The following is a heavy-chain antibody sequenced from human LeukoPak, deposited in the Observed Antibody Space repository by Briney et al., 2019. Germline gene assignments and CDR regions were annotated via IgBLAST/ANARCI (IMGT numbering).Heavy chain of an antibody. V-gene: IGHV3-30-3*01. J-gene: IGHJ4*02. CDR2: ISYDGGNK. D-gene: IGHD2-15*01. Sequence: GGSLRLSCAASGFTFSSYAMHWVRQAPGKGLEWVALISYDGGNKYYADSVKGRFTISRDNSKNTLYLQMNSLRAEDTAVYYCARAGYCSGGSCYGKPYYFDYWGQGTLVTVSS. CDR3: ARAGYCSGGSCYGKPYYFDY. CDR1: GFTFSSYA.